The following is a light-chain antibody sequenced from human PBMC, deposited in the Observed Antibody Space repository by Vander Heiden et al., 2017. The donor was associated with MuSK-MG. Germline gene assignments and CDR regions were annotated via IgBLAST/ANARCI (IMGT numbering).Light chain of an antibody. Sequence: IVLPQSPATLSVSPGERATISCRASQSVSSYLAWYQQKPGQAPRLLIYDASNRATGIPARFSGSGSGTDFTLTISSLEPEDFAVYYCQQRSNWPRVFGPGTKVDIK. CDR2: DAS. CDR1: QSVSSY. V-gene: IGKV3-11*01. J-gene: IGKJ3*01. CDR3: QQRSNWPRV.